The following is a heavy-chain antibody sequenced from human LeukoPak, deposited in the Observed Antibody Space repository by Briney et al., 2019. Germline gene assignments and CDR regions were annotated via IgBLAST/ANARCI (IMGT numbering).Heavy chain of an antibody. CDR3: TTDLVGARFTHGY. CDR2: IYSGGST. V-gene: IGHV3-66*01. CDR1: GFTVSSNY. Sequence: PGGSLRLSCAASGFTVSSNYMSWVRQAPGKGLEWVSVIYSGGSTDYAAPVKGRFTISRDDSKNTLYLQMNSLKTEDTAVYYCTTDLVGARFTHGYWGQGTLVTVSS. J-gene: IGHJ4*02. D-gene: IGHD1-26*01.